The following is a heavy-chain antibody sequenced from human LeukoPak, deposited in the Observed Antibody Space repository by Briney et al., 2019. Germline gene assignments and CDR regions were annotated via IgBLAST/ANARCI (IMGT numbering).Heavy chain of an antibody. V-gene: IGHV4-59*01. J-gene: IGHJ6*03. D-gene: IGHD2-15*01. CDR1: GGSISSYY. CDR3: ARGVAATLYYYYYMDV. Sequence: SETLSLTCTVSGGSISSYYWSWIRQPPGKGLEWIGYIYYSGSTNYNPSLKSRVTISVDTSKNQFSLKLSSVTAADTAVYYCARGVAATLYYYYYMDVWGKGTTVTVSS. CDR2: IYYSGST.